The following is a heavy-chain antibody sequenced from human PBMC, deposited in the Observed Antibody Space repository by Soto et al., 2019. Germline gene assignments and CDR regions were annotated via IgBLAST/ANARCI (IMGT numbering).Heavy chain of an antibody. CDR3: AREAGGDFWSGFNWFDP. CDR1: NADTTSGAHY. Sequence: SHNCTISNADTTSGAHYWSWIRKHTGKGLEWIGYIYYSGSTYYNPSLKSRVTISVDTSKNQFSLKLSSVTAADTAVYYCAREAGGDFWSGFNWFDPWGQGTLVT. J-gene: IGHJ5*02. CDR2: IYYSGST. V-gene: IGHV4-31*03. D-gene: IGHD3-3*01.